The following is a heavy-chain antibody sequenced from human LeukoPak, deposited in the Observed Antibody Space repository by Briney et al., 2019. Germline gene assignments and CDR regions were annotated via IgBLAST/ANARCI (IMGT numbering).Heavy chain of an antibody. CDR3: ARRFDV. J-gene: IGHJ6*04. V-gene: IGHV3-48*01. D-gene: IGHD3-3*01. CDR1: GFTFSTYS. CDR2: ITGSSSTI. Sequence: GRSLRLSCAASGFTFSTYSMNWVRQAPGHGLKWVSYITGSSSTIYYANSVKGRFTISNANAKTSMYPHMNSLIAEATAVYYCARRFDVWGKGTTVTVSS.